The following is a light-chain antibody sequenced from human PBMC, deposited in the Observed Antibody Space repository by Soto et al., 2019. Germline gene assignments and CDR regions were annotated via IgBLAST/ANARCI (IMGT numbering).Light chain of an antibody. CDR3: QQGHSTPWT. J-gene: IGKJ1*01. CDR2: GAS. CDR1: QTITTY. Sequence: DIQMNQSPSSLSASVGDRVTITCRASQTITTYLNWYQQKPWKAPQLLIYGASILQSGVPSRFTGSGSGTDFTLTISSLQPEDFATYHCQQGHSTPWTFGQGTKVDIK. V-gene: IGKV1-39*01.